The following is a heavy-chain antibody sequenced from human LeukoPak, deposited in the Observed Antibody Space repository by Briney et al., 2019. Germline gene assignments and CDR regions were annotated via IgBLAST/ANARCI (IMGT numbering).Heavy chain of an antibody. J-gene: IGHJ6*02. V-gene: IGHV1-69*04. CDR2: IIPVLNIT. CDR3: ARDQGLTAPPPYGLDV. D-gene: IGHD5-18*01. Sequence: SVRVSCKTSGGTFSSSAITWVRQAPGQGLEWMGRIIPVLNITTYAQKLQGSVTITADTSTSTVYMELSSLRSEETAIYYCARDQGLTAPPPYGLDVWGQGTTVMVS. CDR1: GGTFSSSA.